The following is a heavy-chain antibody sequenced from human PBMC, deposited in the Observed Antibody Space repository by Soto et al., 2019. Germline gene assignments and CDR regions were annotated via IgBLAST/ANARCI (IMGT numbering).Heavy chain of an antibody. J-gene: IGHJ6*02. CDR2: IYYSGST. V-gene: IGHV4-31*03. CDR3: ARDRDYGGNSVLDYYGMDV. Sequence: TSETLSLTCTVSGGSISSGGYYWSWIRQHPGKGLEWIGYIYYSGSTYYNPSLKSRVTISVDTSKNQFSLKLSSVTAADTAVYYCARDRDYGGNSVLDYYGMDVWGQGTTVTVSS. D-gene: IGHD4-17*01. CDR1: GGSISSGGYY.